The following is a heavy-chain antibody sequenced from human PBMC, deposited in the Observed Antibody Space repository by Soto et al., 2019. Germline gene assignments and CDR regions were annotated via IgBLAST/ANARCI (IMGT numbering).Heavy chain of an antibody. Sequence: QVQLVESGGGVVQPGRSLRLSCAASGFTFSSYAMHWVRQAPGKGLEWVAVISYDGSNKYYADSVKGRFTISRDNSKNTLYLQMNSLRAEDTAVYYCARVTYGGDLDYWGQGTLVTVSS. CDR3: ARVTYGGDLDY. CDR1: GFTFSSYA. CDR2: ISYDGSNK. J-gene: IGHJ4*02. V-gene: IGHV3-30-3*01. D-gene: IGHD2-21*01.